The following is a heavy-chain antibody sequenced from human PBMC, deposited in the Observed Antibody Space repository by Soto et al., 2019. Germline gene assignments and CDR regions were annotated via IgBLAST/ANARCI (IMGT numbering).Heavy chain of an antibody. Sequence: SETLSLTCAVYGGSFSGYYWSWIRQPPGKGLEWIGEINHSGSTNYNPSLKSRVTISVDTSKNQFSLKLNSVTAADTAVYYCAREGTSSFRFRDYYHGMDVWGQGTTVTVSS. CDR1: GGSFSGYY. D-gene: IGHD2-2*01. CDR2: INHSGST. CDR3: AREGTSSFRFRDYYHGMDV. J-gene: IGHJ6*02. V-gene: IGHV4-34*01.